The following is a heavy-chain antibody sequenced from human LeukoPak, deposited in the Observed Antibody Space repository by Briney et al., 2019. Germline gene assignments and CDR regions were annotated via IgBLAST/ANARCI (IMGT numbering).Heavy chain of an antibody. CDR1: GYTFTGYY. J-gene: IGHJ6*02. CDR3: ARDGIVVVPAGPYYYYSMDV. D-gene: IGHD2-2*01. V-gene: IGHV1-2*04. CDR2: INPNSGGT. Sequence: ASVKVSCKASGYTFTGYYMHWVRQAPGQGLEWMGWINPNSGGTNYAQKFQGWVTMTRDTSISTAYMELSRLRSDDTAVYYCARDGIVVVPAGPYYYYSMDVWGQGTTVTVSS.